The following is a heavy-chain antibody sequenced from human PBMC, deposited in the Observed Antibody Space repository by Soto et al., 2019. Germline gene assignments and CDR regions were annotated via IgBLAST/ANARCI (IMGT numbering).Heavy chain of an antibody. J-gene: IGHJ6*02. Sequence: GASVKVSCKASGYTLTELSMHWVRQAPGKGLEWMGGFDPEDGETIYAQKFQGRVTMTEDTSTDTAYMELSSLRSEDTAVYYCSSTVVTNYYYYGMDVWGQGTTVTVSS. CDR3: SSTVVTNYYYYGMDV. CDR2: FDPEDGET. D-gene: IGHD4-17*01. V-gene: IGHV1-24*01. CDR1: GYTLTELS.